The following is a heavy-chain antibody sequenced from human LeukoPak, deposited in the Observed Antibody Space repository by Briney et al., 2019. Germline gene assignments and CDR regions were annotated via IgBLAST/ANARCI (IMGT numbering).Heavy chain of an antibody. CDR1: GFTVSGNY. J-gene: IGHJ4*02. Sequence: PGGSLRLSCAASGFTVSGNYMSWVRQPPGKGLEWVSLIYSGGSTYYADSVKGRFTISRDKSKNTLYLQMNSLRAEDTAVYYCATIRSNDGSLPIDYWGQGTLVTVSS. CDR2: IYSGGST. V-gene: IGHV3-53*01. CDR3: ATIRSNDGSLPIDY. D-gene: IGHD2-15*01.